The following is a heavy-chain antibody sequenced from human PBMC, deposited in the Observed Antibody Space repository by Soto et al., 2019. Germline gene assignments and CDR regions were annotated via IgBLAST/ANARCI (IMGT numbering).Heavy chain of an antibody. CDR1: GFSFFNAW. V-gene: IGHV3-33*08. Sequence: LQLVESGGGLVKPGGSLRLSCVASGFSFFNAWMSWVRQAPGKGLEWVAVIWYDGSNKYYADSVKGRFTISRDNSKNTLYLQMNSLRAEDTAVYYCARDISPYYYGMDVWGQGTTVTVSS. CDR3: ARDISPYYYGMDV. J-gene: IGHJ6*02. CDR2: IWYDGSNK.